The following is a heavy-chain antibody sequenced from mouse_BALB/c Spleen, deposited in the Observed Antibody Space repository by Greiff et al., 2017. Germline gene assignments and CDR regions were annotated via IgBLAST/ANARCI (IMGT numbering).Heavy chain of an antibody. CDR3: ARGYGSSFGYWYFDV. J-gene: IGHJ1*01. D-gene: IGHD1-1*01. CDR2: IDPANGNT. Sequence: VQLQQSGAELVKPGASVKLSCTASGFNIKDTYMHWVKQRPEQGLEWIGRIDPANGNTKYDPKFQGKATITADTSSNTAYLQLSSLTSEDTAVYYCARGYGSSFGYWYFDVWGAGTTVTVSS. V-gene: IGHV14-3*02. CDR1: GFNIKDTY.